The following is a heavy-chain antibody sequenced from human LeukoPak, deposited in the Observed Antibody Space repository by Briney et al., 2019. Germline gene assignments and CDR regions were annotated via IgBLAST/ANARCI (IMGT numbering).Heavy chain of an antibody. V-gene: IGHV4-31*03. CDR2: IYYSGSA. Sequence: SETLSLTCTVSGGSISSGGYYWSWIRQHPGKGLEWIGYIYYSGSAYYNPSLKSRVTISLDTSKNQFSLKLSSVTAADTAVYYCARGRGWLRLRGYFDYWGQGTLVTVSS. CDR3: ARGRGWLRLRGYFDY. CDR1: GGSISSGGYY. D-gene: IGHD5-12*01. J-gene: IGHJ4*02.